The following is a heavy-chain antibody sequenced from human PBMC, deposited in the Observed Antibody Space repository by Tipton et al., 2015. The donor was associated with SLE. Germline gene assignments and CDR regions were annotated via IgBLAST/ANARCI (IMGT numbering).Heavy chain of an antibody. V-gene: IGHV4-4*02. D-gene: IGHD1-20*01. CDR3: ARFQGNWNWFDP. Sequence: TLSLICAVSGGSISSSNWWSWVRQPPGKGLEWIGGIYHSGSTNYNPSLKSRVTISVDTSKNQFSLKLSSVTAADTAVYHCARFQGNWNWFDPWGQGTLVTVSS. J-gene: IGHJ5*02. CDR1: GGSISSSNW. CDR2: IYHSGST.